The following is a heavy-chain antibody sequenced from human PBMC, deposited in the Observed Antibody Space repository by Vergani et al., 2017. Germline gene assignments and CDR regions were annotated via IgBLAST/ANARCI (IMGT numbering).Heavy chain of an antibody. J-gene: IGHJ4*02. CDR2: INPNSGGT. V-gene: IGHV1-2*02. CDR1: GYTFTGYY. Sequence: QVQLVQSGAEVKKPGASVQVSCKASGYTFTGYYMHWVRQAPGQGLEWMGWINPNSGGTNYAQKFQGRVTMTRDTSISTAYMELSRLRSDDTAVYYCARXHYGSGTAHYYFDYWGQGTLVTVSS. D-gene: IGHD3-10*01. CDR3: ARXHYGSGTAHYYFDY.